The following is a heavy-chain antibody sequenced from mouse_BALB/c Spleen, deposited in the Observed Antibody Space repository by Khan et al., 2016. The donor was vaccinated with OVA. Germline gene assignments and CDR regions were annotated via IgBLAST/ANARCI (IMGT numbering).Heavy chain of an antibody. CDR2: INPSAGYT. CDR1: GYTFTSYW. Sequence: VELVESGAELAKPGASVKMSCKASGYTFTSYWMHWVKQRPGQGLEWIGYINPSAGYTDYNQKFKDKATLTADKSSSTAYMQLNSLTSKDSAVYYCARDRIDYWGQGTTLTVSS. J-gene: IGHJ2*01. CDR3: ARDRIDY. V-gene: IGHV1-7*01.